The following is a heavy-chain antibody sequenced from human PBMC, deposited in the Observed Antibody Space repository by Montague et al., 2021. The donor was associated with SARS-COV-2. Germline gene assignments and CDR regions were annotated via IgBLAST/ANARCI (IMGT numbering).Heavy chain of an antibody. D-gene: IGHD3-10*01. V-gene: IGHV4-39*01. CDR3: ARREDCYGSGSYPN. J-gene: IGHJ4*02. CDR1: GGSISSSSYC. CDR2: IYSSGST. Sequence: SETLSLTCTVSGGSISSSSYCWGWIRQPPGKGLEWIGSIYSSGSTYYKPSLKSRVTISVDTSKNQFSLKLSSVTAADTAVYYCARREDCYGSGSYPNWGQGTLVTVSS.